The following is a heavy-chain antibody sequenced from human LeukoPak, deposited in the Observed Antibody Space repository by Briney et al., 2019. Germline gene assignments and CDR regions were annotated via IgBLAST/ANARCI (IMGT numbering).Heavy chain of an antibody. J-gene: IGHJ3*02. D-gene: IGHD3-22*01. Sequence: GGSLRLSCAASGFTFNSYGMHWVRQAPGKGLEWVAFIRFDTSYKYFAESVKGRFTISRDNSKNMLYLQMNSLRAEDTAVYYCAKGFDNQLYYDNGDYSFRDAFDIWGQGTMVTVSS. CDR2: IRFDTSYK. V-gene: IGHV3-30*02. CDR3: AKGFDNQLYYDNGDYSFRDAFDI. CDR1: GFTFNSYG.